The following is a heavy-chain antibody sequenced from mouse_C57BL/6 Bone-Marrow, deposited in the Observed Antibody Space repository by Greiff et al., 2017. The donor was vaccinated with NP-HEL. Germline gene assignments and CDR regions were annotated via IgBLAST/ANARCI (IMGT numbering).Heavy chain of an antibody. D-gene: IGHD2-2*01. V-gene: IGHV1-55*01. Sequence: VQLQQPGAELVKPGASVKMSCKASGYTFTSYWITWVKQRPGQGLEWIGDIYPGSGSTNYNEKFKSKATLTVDTSSSTAYMQLSSLTSEDSAVYYCARSLYYGYDVGYFDVWGTGTTVTVSS. J-gene: IGHJ1*03. CDR1: GYTFTSYW. CDR3: ARSLYYGYDVGYFDV. CDR2: IYPGSGST.